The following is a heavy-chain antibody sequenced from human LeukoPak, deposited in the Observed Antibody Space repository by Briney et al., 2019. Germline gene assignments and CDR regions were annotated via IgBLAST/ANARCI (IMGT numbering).Heavy chain of an antibody. CDR2: IYHSGST. D-gene: IGHD1-1*01. Sequence: SETLSLTCAVSGGSISSGGYSWSWIRQPPGKGLEWIGYIYHSGSTFYNPSLKSRITMSIDSSRNQFSLKLTSVTAADTAVYYCARRIATTANFDFWGQGTLVTVSS. CDR3: ARRIATTANFDF. J-gene: IGHJ4*02. V-gene: IGHV4-30-2*05. CDR1: GGSISSGGYS.